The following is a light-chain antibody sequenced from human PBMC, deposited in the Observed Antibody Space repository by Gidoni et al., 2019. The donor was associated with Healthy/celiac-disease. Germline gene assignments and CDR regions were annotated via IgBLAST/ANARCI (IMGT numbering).Light chain of an antibody. CDR3: QQSYSTPRT. CDR2: AAS. J-gene: IGKJ4*01. Sequence: GHSMDITCRASQSISSYLNWYQQKPGKAPKLLIYAASSLQSGVPSRFSGSGSGTDFTLTISSLQPEDFATYYCQQSYSTPRTFGGGTKVEIK. V-gene: IGKV1-39*01. CDR1: QSISSY.